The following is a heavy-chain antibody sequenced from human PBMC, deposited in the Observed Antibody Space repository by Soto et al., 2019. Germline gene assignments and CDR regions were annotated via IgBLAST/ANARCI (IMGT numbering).Heavy chain of an antibody. CDR1: GFTLSSYE. D-gene: IGHD1-1*01. CDR2: ISSSGSTV. V-gene: IGHV3-48*03. Sequence: GGSLRLSCAASGFTLSSYEMNWVRQAPGKGLEWVSYISSSGSTVYYADSVKGRFTISRDNTQNSLYLQMNSLGAEDTAVYYCAKGKETTAADYYYALDVWGQGTTVTVSS. CDR3: AKGKETTAADYYYALDV. J-gene: IGHJ6*02.